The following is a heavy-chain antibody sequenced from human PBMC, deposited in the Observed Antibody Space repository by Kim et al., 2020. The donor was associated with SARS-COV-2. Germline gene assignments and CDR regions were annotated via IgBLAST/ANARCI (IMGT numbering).Heavy chain of an antibody. CDR1: GGTFSSYA. V-gene: IGHV1-69*13. D-gene: IGHD5-12*01. J-gene: IGHJ5*02. CDR3: ARRRGNSGYDGGFDP. Sequence: SVKVSCKASGGTFSSYAISWVRQAPGQGLEWMGGIIPIFGTANYAQKFQGRVTITADESTSTAYMELSSLRSEDTAVYYCARRRGNSGYDGGFDPWGQGTLVTVSS. CDR2: IIPIFGTA.